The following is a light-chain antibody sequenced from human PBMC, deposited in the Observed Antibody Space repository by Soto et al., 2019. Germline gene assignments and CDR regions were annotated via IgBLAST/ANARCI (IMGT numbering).Light chain of an antibody. CDR3: QQYARSPWT. V-gene: IGKV3-20*01. CDR2: GTS. J-gene: IGKJ1*01. Sequence: EIVLTQSPGTLSLSPGERATLSCRARQSVSSTYFAWYQQKPGQAPRLLIYGTSSRATGIPDRFSGSGSGTDFTLSISRLEPEDFAVYYCQQYARSPWTFGQGTKVEIK. CDR1: QSVSSTY.